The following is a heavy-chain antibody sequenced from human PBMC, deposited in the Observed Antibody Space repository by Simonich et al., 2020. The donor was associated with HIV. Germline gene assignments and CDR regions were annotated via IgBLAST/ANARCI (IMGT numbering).Heavy chain of an antibody. CDR2: INHSGST. D-gene: IGHD2-2*01. V-gene: IGHV4-34*01. J-gene: IGHJ4*02. CDR1: GGSFSGYY. CDR3: ARGFYQRLYYFDY. Sequence: QVQLQQWGAGLLKPSETLSLTCAVYGGSFSGYYWSWIRQPPGKGLEWIGEINHSGSTHYNPSLKSRVTISVDTSKTQFSLKRSSVTAADTAVYYCARGFYQRLYYFDYWGQGTLVTVSS.